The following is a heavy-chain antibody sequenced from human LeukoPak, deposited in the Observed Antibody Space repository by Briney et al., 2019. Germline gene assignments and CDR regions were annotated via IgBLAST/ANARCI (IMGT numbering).Heavy chain of an antibody. J-gene: IGHJ4*02. CDR3: ARDSYYYDSSGYRRFDY. D-gene: IGHD3-22*01. Sequence: SETLSLTCSASGGYISSYYWSWIRQPAGKGLESIGHISTSGSTNYNPSLKSRVTMSVDTSKNQFSLKLSSVTAADTAVYYCARDSYYYDSSGYRRFDYWGQGTLVTVSS. CDR2: ISTSGST. V-gene: IGHV4-4*07. CDR1: GGYISSYY.